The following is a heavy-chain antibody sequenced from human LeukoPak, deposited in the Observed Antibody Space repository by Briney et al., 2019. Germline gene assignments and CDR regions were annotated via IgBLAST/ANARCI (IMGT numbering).Heavy chain of an antibody. J-gene: IGHJ4*02. D-gene: IGHD3-3*01. CDR2: VTWHSENV. V-gene: IGHV3-9*01. Sequence: GGSLRLSCAASGFTFSSYAMSWVRQAPGQGLEWVSGVTWHSENVDYADSVKGRFTISRDNAKNSLYLQMNNLRPEDTALYFCVAVPETNFWIGFYLDYWGQGTLVTVSS. CDR3: VAVPETNFWIGFYLDY. CDR1: GFTFSSYA.